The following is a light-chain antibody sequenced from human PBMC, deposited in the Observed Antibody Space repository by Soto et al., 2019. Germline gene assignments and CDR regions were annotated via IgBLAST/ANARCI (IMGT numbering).Light chain of an antibody. CDR2: LGS. CDR1: QSLLHSNGYNY. J-gene: IGKJ4*01. CDR3: MQALQTPRLT. V-gene: IGKV2-28*01. Sequence: DIVMTQSPLSLPVTPGEPASISCRSSQSLLHSNGYNYLDWYLQEPGQSPQLLIYLGSNRASGVPDRFSGSGSGTDFTLKISRVEAEDVGVYYCMQALQTPRLTFGGGTKVDIK.